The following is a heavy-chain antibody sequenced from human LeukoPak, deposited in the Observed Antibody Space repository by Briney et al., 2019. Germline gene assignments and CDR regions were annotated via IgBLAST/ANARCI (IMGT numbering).Heavy chain of an antibody. CDR1: GFTFSSYA. D-gene: IGHD3-10*01. CDR2: ISYDGSNQ. J-gene: IGHJ4*02. CDR3: ARDYGSRLTKGYYLGY. V-gene: IGHV3-30*04. Sequence: PGRSLRLSCAASGFTFSSYAIHWVRQDPGKGLEWLGIISYDGSNQDYADSVKGRFTISRDNSKNTLYLQMNSLRGEDTAVYYCARDYGSRLTKGYYLGYWGQGTLVTVSS.